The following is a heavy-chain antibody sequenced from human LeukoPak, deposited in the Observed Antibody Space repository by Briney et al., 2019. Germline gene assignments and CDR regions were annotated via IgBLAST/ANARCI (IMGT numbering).Heavy chain of an antibody. CDR3: ATVHYDSSGYEYYFDH. D-gene: IGHD3-22*01. CDR1: GYTFTSYD. J-gene: IGHJ4*02. V-gene: IGHV1-8*01. Sequence: ASVKVSCKASGYTFTSYDINWVRQATGQGLEWMGWMNPNSGNTGYAQKFQGRVTMTRNTSISTAYMELSSLRSEDTAVYYCATVHYDSSGYEYYFDHWGQGTLVTVSS. CDR2: MNPNSGNT.